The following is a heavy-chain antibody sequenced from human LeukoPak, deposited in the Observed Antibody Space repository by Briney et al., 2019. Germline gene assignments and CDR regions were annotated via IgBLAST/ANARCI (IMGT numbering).Heavy chain of an antibody. CDR3: ATTYSRSGDDWFDP. D-gene: IGHD2-21*01. CDR1: GGSTSRNY. Sequence: SETLTLTCTVSGGSTSRNYWSWIRKSPGRGLEWIGYIYYSGSTHYNPSLKSRVTMSIDTSKNKFSLKLSSATAADTAIYYCATTYSRSGDDWFDPWGQGILVTVSS. J-gene: IGHJ5*02. CDR2: IYYSGST. V-gene: IGHV4-59*01.